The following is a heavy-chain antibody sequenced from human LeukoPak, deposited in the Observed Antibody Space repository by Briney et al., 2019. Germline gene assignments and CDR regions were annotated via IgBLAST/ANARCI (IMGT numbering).Heavy chain of an antibody. D-gene: IGHD1-26*01. CDR1: GGSISSSSYF. V-gene: IGHV4-39*01. Sequence: SETLSLTCTVSGGSISSSSYFWGWIRQPPGKGLEWIASIYYSGSTYYNPSLKSRVTISVDTSKNQFSLKLSSVTAADTAVYYCARRPIVGATLFDYWGRGTLVTVS. J-gene: IGHJ4*02. CDR2: IYYSGST. CDR3: ARRPIVGATLFDY.